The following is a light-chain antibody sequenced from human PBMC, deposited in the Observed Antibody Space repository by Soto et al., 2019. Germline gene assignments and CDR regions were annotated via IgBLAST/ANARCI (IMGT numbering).Light chain of an antibody. CDR3: QHYNCYPWT. V-gene: IGKV1-5*03. CDR1: QSISSW. CDR2: KAS. Sequence: DIQMTQSPSTLSASVGDRVTITCRASQSISSWLAWYQQKPGKAPKLLIYKASSLESGVPSRFSGSGSGTEFTLTISSLQPDYFATYYCQHYNCYPWTFGQGTKVEVQ. J-gene: IGKJ1*01.